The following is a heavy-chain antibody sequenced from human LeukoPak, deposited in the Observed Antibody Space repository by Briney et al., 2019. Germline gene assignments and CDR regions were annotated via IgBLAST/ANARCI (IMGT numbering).Heavy chain of an antibody. D-gene: IGHD1-26*01. CDR2: IYHSGST. CDR3: ARALSGTYGLFQH. Sequence: PSETLSLTCGVSGVSTSSRNWWSWVRQPPGKGLEWIGEIYHSGSTNYNPSLKSRVTISVDTSKNQFSLNLNSVTAADTAVYYCARALSGTYGLFQHWGQGTLVTVSS. CDR1: GVSTSSRNW. V-gene: IGHV4-4*02. J-gene: IGHJ1*01.